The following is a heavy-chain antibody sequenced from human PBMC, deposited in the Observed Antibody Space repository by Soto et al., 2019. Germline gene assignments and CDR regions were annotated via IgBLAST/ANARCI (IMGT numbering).Heavy chain of an antibody. CDR3: TIGSWSGEVFDI. Sequence: QVQLVQSGAEVKKPGSSVKVSCKDSGGTFSTYSMFWVRQAPGQGLEWMGRIIPMLGVRNYAQRFQDRVTITADKSTATVHMELSSLRFEDTALYSCTIGSWSGEVFDIWGQGTMVTVSS. D-gene: IGHD4-17*01. J-gene: IGHJ3*02. CDR2: IIPMLGVR. V-gene: IGHV1-69*02. CDR1: GGTFSTYS.